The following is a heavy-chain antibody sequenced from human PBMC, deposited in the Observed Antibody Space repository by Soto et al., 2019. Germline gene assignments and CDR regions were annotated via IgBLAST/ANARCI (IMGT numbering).Heavy chain of an antibody. V-gene: IGHV3-30-3*01. D-gene: IGHD2-15*01. CDR1: GFTFSSYA. CDR3: ARVGNRYYCYYYGMDV. J-gene: IGHJ6*02. Sequence: GGSLRLSCAASGFTFSSYAMHWVRQAPGKGLEWVAVISYDGSNKYYADSVKGRFTISRDNSKNTLYLQMNSLRAEDTAVYSCARVGNRYYCYYYGMDVWGQGTTVTVSS. CDR2: ISYDGSNK.